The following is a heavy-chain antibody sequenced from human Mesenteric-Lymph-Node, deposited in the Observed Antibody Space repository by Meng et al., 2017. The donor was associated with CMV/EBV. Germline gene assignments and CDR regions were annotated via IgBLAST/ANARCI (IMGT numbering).Heavy chain of an antibody. J-gene: IGHJ4*02. D-gene: IGHD1-14*01. CDR2: FNPNSGGT. CDR3: AGEDNTERVLSPDARTFSIDS. CDR1: GNTFTGYY. Sequence: ASVKVSCKASGNTFTGYYIHWVRQAPGQGLEWLGWFNPNSGGTSYTQKFQGRVSMTGDTSITTTYMELNWLTSDDTAVYYCAGEDNTERVLSPDARTFSIDSWGQGTLVTVSS. V-gene: IGHV1-2*02.